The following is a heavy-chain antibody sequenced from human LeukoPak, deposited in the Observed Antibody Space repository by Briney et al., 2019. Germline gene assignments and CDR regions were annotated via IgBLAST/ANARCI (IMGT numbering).Heavy chain of an antibody. D-gene: IGHD5-18*01. Sequence: SETLSLTCTVSGGSISSSSYYWGWIRQPPGKGLEWIGSIYYSGSTYYNPSLKSRVTISVDTSKNQFSLKLGSVTAADTAVYYCARARREYSYGYRPNEMGHYFDHWGQGTLVTVSS. CDR3: ARARREYSYGYRPNEMGHYFDH. CDR1: GGSISSSSYY. J-gene: IGHJ4*02. CDR2: IYYSGST. V-gene: IGHV4-39*07.